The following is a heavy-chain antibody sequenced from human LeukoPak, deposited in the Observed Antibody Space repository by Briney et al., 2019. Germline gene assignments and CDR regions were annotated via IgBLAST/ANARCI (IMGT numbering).Heavy chain of an antibody. CDR1: GGSISSHY. Sequence: SETLSLTCTVSGGSISSHYWSWIRQPPGKGLEWIAYIYYTGTSNYNPSLKSRVTISVDTSKNQFSLKLSSVTAADTAVYYCAREEDYYGMDVWGQGTTVTVSS. CDR3: AREEDYYGMDV. V-gene: IGHV4-59*11. CDR2: IYYTGTS. J-gene: IGHJ6*02.